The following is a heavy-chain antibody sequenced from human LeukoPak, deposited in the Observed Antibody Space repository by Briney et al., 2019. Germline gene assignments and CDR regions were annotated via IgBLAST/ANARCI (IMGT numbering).Heavy chain of an antibody. CDR1: VGSLSIFY. Sequence: SGTLSLSCTVSVGSLSIFYSSWVRHSPGEGLEWIGHNYYRGGTNHNPPLRSRVTTPVDTSKNQYSLNLSSVTAADTAVDYRAIHLGGNCSGGSCYDWFDPWGRGTLVTVSS. V-gene: IGHV4-59*08. J-gene: IGHJ5*02. CDR3: AIHLGGNCSGGSCYDWFDP. D-gene: IGHD2-15*01. CDR2: NYYRGGT.